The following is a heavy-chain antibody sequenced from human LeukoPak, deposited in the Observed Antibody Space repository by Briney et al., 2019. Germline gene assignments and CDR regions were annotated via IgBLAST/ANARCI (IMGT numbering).Heavy chain of an antibody. J-gene: IGHJ4*02. CDR3: ARHPSWSSSSYRSDY. CDR2: ISAYNGNT. D-gene: IGHD6-6*01. V-gene: IGHV1-18*01. Sequence: ASVKVSCKASGSTFSSYAISWVRQAPGQGLEWMGGISAYNGNTNYAQKLQGRVTMTTDTSTSTAYMELRSLRSDDTAVYYCARHPSWSSSSYRSDYWGQGTLVTVSS. CDR1: GSTFSSYA.